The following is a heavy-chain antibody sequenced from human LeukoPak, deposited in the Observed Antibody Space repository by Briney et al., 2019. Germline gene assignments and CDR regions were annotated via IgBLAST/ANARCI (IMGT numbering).Heavy chain of an antibody. Sequence: GGSLRLSCAASGFTLSSHSINWVRQAPGKGLEWVSHISSSGSITYYGDSVKGRITISRDNAKNSVSLYMNSLRAEDSAVYYCARPGITAFDIWGQGTMVTVSS. J-gene: IGHJ3*02. V-gene: IGHV3-48*01. CDR2: ISSSGSIT. CDR1: GFTLSSHS. CDR3: ARPGITAFDI. D-gene: IGHD3-10*01.